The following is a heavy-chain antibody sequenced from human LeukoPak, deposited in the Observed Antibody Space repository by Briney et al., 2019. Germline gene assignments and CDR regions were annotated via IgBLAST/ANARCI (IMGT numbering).Heavy chain of an antibody. J-gene: IGHJ5*02. D-gene: IGHD3-10*01. CDR1: GFTFRSHW. CDR3: ARGVRWFDP. V-gene: IGHV3-7*01. CDR2: IQQDGGET. Sequence: GGSLRLSCAASGFTFRSHWMTWVRQVPGKGLEWVANIQQDGGETYYANSVTGRFTISRDNAKNSLYLQMSSLKVEDTAVYYCARGVRWFDPWGQGTLVTVSS.